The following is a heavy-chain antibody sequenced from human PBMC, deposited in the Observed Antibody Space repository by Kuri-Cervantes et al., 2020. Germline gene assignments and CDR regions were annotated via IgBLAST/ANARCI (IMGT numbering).Heavy chain of an antibody. V-gene: IGHV3-30-3*01. J-gene: IGHJ4*02. CDR2: ISYDGSNK. CDR1: GFTFSSYA. CDR3: ARDPASKLYYFDY. D-gene: IGHD1-1*01. Sequence: GGSLRPSCAASGFTFSSYAMHWVRQAPGKGLEWVAVISYDGSNKYYADSVKGRFTISRDNSKNTLYLQMNSLRDEDTAVYYCARDPASKLYYFDYWGQGTLVTVSS.